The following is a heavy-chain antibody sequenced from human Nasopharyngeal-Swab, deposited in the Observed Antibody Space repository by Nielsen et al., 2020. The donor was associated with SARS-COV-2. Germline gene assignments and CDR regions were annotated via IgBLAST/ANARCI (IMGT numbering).Heavy chain of an antibody. V-gene: IGHV4-59*08. D-gene: IGHD6-19*01. CDR3: ARLAVAGTYDY. Sequence: SETLSLTCTVSGGSISSYYWSWIRQPPGKGLEWIGYIYYSGSTNYNPSLKSRVTISVDTSKNQSSLKLSSVTAADTAVYYCARLAVAGTYDYWGQGTLVTVSS. J-gene: IGHJ4*02. CDR1: GGSISSYY. CDR2: IYYSGST.